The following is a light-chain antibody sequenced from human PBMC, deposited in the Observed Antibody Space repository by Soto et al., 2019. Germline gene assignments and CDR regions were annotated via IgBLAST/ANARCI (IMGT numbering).Light chain of an antibody. V-gene: IGLV1-44*01. CDR2: NDH. Sequence: QPVLTQPPSASGTPGQRVTISCSGSSSNIGTNSVRWYQQLPGTAPKVLIYNDHERPSGVPDRFSGSKSGTSASLAISGLQSDDEADYYCAAWEVRLWLFGGGTKLTVL. CDR3: AAWEVRLWL. J-gene: IGLJ3*02. CDR1: SSNIGTNS.